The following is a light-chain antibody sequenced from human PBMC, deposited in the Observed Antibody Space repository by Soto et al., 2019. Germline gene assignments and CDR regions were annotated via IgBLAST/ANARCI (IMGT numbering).Light chain of an antibody. CDR2: EVS. J-gene: IGLJ3*02. CDR3: QSYDSSQSGWV. Sequence: QSALTQPPSASGSPGQSVTISCTGTSSDVGGYNYVSWYQQHPGKAPKVMIYEVSKRPSGVPDRFSGSKSGTSASLAIAGLQAEDEGDYYCQSYDSSQSGWVFGGGTKLTVL. CDR1: SSDVGGYNY. V-gene: IGLV2-8*01.